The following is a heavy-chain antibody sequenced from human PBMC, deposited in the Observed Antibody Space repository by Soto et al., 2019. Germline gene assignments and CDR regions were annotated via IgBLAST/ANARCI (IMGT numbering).Heavy chain of an antibody. D-gene: IGHD2-21*01. Sequence: QVQRVQSGAEVKKPGSSVKVSCKASGGTFCSYTISWVRPAPGQGLEWMVRIIPIIGIANYAQTFQGRVTITADKSTRTAYMELSSLRSEDTAVYYCARAPYGVGDCPPRDAFDIWGQETMVTVS. CDR2: IIPIIGIA. V-gene: IGHV1-69*02. J-gene: IGHJ3*02. CDR3: ARAPYGVGDCPPRDAFDI. CDR1: GGTFCSYT.